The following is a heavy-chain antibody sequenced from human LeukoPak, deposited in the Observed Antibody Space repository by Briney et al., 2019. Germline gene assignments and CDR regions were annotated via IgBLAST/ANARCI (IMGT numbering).Heavy chain of an antibody. V-gene: IGHV1-2*02. D-gene: IGHD6-19*01. J-gene: IGHJ6*02. CDR1: GYTFTGYY. Sequence: ASVKVSRKASGYTFTGYYMHWVPHAPGQGLVWMGWLNSNSGGTNYAQKLQGRVSMTRDTSISTAYMELSRLRSDDTAVYYCARGQTPWLLSYYYYGMDVWGQGTTVTVSS. CDR3: ARGQTPWLLSYYYYGMDV. CDR2: LNSNSGGT.